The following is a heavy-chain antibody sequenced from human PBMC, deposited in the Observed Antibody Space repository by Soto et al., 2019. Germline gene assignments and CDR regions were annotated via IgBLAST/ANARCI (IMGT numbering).Heavy chain of an antibody. J-gene: IGHJ6*02. D-gene: IGHD3-3*01. CDR1: GFSVKRYL. CDR3: GKGKELGVVRYGLDA. Sequence: GGSLRLSCGASGFSVKRYLMHWVRQSPGKGLVWLSRFGGDENYTDYADSVRGRFTISRDIAKNTIYLQMNGLRAEDTAVYYCGKGKELGVVRYGLDAWGQGTTVTVSS. CDR2: FGGDENYT. V-gene: IGHV3-74*01.